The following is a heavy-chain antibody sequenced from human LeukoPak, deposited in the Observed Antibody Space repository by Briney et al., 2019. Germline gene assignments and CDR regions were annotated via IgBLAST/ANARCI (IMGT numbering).Heavy chain of an antibody. CDR1: GGSISTSNYY. J-gene: IGHJ4*02. CDR2: IFYSGST. Sequence: SETLSLTCTVSGGSISTSNYYWRWIRQPPGKGLEWIGNIFYSGSTYYGPSLKSRLTISLDTSRNQFSLKLSSVTAADTAVYYCAGDSGSYSHFDYWGQGTLVTVSS. CDR3: AGDSGSYSHFDY. V-gene: IGHV4-39*07. D-gene: IGHD1-26*01.